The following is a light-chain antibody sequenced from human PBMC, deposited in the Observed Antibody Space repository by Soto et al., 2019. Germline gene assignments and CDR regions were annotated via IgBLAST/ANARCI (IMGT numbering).Light chain of an antibody. J-gene: IGLJ1*01. CDR2: ENN. V-gene: IGLV1-51*02. CDR3: GTWDSSLSAGRV. Sequence: QSVLTQPPSVSAAPGQKVTISCSGSSSNIGNNYVSWYQQLPGTAPKLLIYENNKRPSGIPDRFSGSKSGTSATLSITGLQTGDEADYYCGTWDSSLSAGRVFGTGTKVTVL. CDR1: SSNIGNNY.